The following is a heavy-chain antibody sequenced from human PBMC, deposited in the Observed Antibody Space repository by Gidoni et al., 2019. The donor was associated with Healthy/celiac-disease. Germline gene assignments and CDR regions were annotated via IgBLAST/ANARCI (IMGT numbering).Heavy chain of an antibody. CDR1: GFTFSSYG. CDR2: ISYDGSNK. V-gene: IGHV3-30*18. CDR3: AKGADYGMDV. J-gene: IGHJ6*02. Sequence: VQLVESGGGVVQPGRSLRLSCAASGFTFSSYGMHWVRQAPGKGLEWVAVISYDGSNKYYADSVKGRFTISRDNSKNTLYLQMNSLRAEDTAVYYCAKGADYGMDVWGQGTTVTVSS.